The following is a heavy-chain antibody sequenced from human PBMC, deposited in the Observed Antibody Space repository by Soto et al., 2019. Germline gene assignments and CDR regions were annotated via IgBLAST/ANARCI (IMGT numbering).Heavy chain of an antibody. CDR3: ARSQGSSTSLEIYYYYYYGMDV. V-gene: IGHV1-69*01. Sequence: QVQRVQSGAEVKKPGSSVKVSCKASGGTFSSYAISWVRQAPGQGLEWMGGIITISGTANYAQKFQGRVTSTADESTSTAYMELSSLRSEDTAVYYCARSQGSSTSLEIYYYYYYGMDVWGQGTTVTVSS. CDR2: IITISGTA. J-gene: IGHJ6*02. CDR1: GGTFSSYA. D-gene: IGHD2-2*01.